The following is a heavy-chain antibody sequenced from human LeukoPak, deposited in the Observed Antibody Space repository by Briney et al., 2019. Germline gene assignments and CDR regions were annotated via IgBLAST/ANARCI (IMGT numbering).Heavy chain of an antibody. CDR2: LKSKTDGGTT. D-gene: IGHD3-10*01. J-gene: IGHJ4*02. V-gene: IGHV3-15*01. CDR3: TTDIPWGVISL. Sequence: GGSLRLSCAASGFTFSNAWMSWVRQAPGKGLEWVGRLKSKTDGGTTDYAAPVTGRFTISRDDSKNTLYLQMNSLQTEDTAVYYCTTDIPWGVISLWGQGTLVTVSS. CDR1: GFTFSNAW.